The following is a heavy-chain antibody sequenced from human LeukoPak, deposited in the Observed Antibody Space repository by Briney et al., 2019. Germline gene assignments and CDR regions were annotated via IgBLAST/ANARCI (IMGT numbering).Heavy chain of an antibody. CDR3: ASYSTARGDIDY. CDR2: IKQDGSEI. J-gene: IGHJ4*02. V-gene: IGHV3-7*02. D-gene: IGHD3-10*01. CDR1: GFTFSSYA. Sequence: GGSLRLSCAVSGFTFSSYAISWVRQAPGKGLEWVASIKQDGSEIYYVDSVKGRFTISRDNAKNSLDLQMNSLRAEDTAAYYCASYSTARGDIDYWGQGTLVTVSS.